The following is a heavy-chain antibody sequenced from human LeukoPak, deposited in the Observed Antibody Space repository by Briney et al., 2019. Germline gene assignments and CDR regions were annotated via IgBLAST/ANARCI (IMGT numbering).Heavy chain of an antibody. CDR3: ARASHWNQLHYFDY. Sequence: SETLSLTCAVSGGSISSSNWWSWVRPPPGKGLEWIGEIYHSGSTNYNPSLKSRVTISLDKSKNQFSLNLSSVTAADMALYYCARASHWNQLHYFDYWGQGTLVTVSS. CDR1: GGSISSSNW. J-gene: IGHJ4*02. CDR2: IYHSGST. D-gene: IGHD1-1*01. V-gene: IGHV4-4*02.